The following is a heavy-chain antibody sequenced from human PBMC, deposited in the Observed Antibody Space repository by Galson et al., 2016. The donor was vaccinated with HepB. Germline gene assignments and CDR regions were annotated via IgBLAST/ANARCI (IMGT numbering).Heavy chain of an antibody. J-gene: IGHJ4*02. CDR2: INCNGRSV. CDR1: GFNLEAYA. CDR3: ANGFTAVAGSLRTAPDH. Sequence: SLRLSCAASGFNLEAYAMHWVRQAPGKGLEWVSGINCNGRSVEYEGSAKGRFTISRDNAKEALFLQMSSLGPEDTAFYYCANGFTAVAGSLRTAPDHWGQGTLVTVSS. D-gene: IGHD6-19*01. V-gene: IGHV3-9*01.